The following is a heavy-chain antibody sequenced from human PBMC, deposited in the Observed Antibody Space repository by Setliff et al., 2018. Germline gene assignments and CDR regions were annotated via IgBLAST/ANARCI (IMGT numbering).Heavy chain of an antibody. J-gene: IGHJ6*03. CDR2: INPNGGST. CDR3: ARGSPTGGDYNFYMDV. CDR1: GHTLTGYY. D-gene: IGHD1-26*01. Sequence: GASVKVSCKASGHTLTGYYMHWVRQAPGQGLEWMGVINPNGGSTSYAQRIQGRVTMTRDTSTSTFYMDLRSLRSEDTAVYYCARGSPTGGDYNFYMDVWGKGTTVTVSS. V-gene: IGHV1-46*01.